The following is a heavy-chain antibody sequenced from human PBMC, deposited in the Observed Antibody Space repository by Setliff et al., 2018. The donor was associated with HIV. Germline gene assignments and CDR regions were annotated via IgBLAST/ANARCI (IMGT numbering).Heavy chain of an antibody. Sequence: SETLSLTCAVYGGSFSGYYWSWIRQPPGKGLEWIGEVNHSGSANYTPSLKSRVTISVDTSKNQFSLRLSSVTAAGTAVYYCAGRPSFDWLFTGDYWGQGTLVTVSS. V-gene: IGHV4-34*01. J-gene: IGHJ4*02. CDR3: AGRPSFDWLFTGDY. D-gene: IGHD3-9*01. CDR1: GGSFSGYY. CDR2: VNHSGSA.